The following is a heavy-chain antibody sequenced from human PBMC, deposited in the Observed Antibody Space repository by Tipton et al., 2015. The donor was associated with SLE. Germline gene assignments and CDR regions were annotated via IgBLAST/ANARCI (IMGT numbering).Heavy chain of an antibody. Sequence: TLSLTCTVSGGSISSRYWSWIRQPPGKGLEWIGYMYYSGSTKYNPSLKSRVTISVDTSKNQFSLKLSSVTAADTAVYYCASTKLYWYFDLWGRGTLVTVSS. CDR3: ASTKLYWYFDL. D-gene: IGHD1-26*01. V-gene: IGHV4-59*11. J-gene: IGHJ2*01. CDR2: MYYSGST. CDR1: GGSISSRY.